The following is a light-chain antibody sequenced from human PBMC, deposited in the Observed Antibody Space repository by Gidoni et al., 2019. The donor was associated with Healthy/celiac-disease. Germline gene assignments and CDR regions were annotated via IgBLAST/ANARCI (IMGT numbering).Light chain of an antibody. V-gene: IGLV1-40*01. CDR3: QSYDSSLSVVV. Sequence: QSVLTQPPSVSGAPGQRVTSSCTGSSSNIGAGYDVHWYQPLPGTAPKLLIYGNSNRPSGVPDRFSGSKSGTSASLAITGLQAEDEADYYCQSYDSSLSVVVFGGGTKLTVL. CDR1: SSNIGAGYD. J-gene: IGLJ2*01. CDR2: GNS.